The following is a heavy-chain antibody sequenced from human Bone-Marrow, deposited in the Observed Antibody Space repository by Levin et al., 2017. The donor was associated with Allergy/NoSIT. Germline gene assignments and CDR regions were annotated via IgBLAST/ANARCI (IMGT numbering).Heavy chain of an antibody. CDR3: ASRTYRA. D-gene: IGHD3-16*02. V-gene: IGHV4-39*01. Sequence: SETLSLTCTVSGGSISGSTYYWGWIRQPPGTGLEWIGSIFHSGSTYYNPSLRSRITISVDTSKNQFSLKLRSVTAADTAVYYCASRTYRAWGRGTLVTVSS. CDR2: IFHSGST. CDR1: GGSISGSTYY. J-gene: IGHJ5*02.